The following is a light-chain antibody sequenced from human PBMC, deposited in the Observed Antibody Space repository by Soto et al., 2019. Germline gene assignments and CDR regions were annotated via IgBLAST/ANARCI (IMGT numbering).Light chain of an antibody. V-gene: IGKV1-5*03. Sequence: DIQMTQSPSTLSSSVGDTVTITCRASQSISTWLAWYQQKPGKAPKLLIYNASSLPGGVPSRFSGIGSGTEFTLTISRLQPDDFAAYYCQQYNFYSRTFGQGTKVEIK. CDR1: QSISTW. J-gene: IGKJ1*01. CDR3: QQYNFYSRT. CDR2: NAS.